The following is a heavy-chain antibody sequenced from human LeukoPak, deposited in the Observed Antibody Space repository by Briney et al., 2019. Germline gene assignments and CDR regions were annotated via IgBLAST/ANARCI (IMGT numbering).Heavy chain of an antibody. V-gene: IGHV4-59*06. CDR1: GGSISNYY. J-gene: IGHJ4*02. D-gene: IGHD2-15*01. CDR3: ARDGYCSGGSCYSVVHY. Sequence: SETLSLTCTVSGGSISNYYWSWIRQHPGKGLEWIGYIYYSGSTYYNPSLKSRVTISVDTSKNQFSLKLSSVTAADTAVYYCARDGYCSGGSCYSVVHYWGQGTLVTVSS. CDR2: IYYSGST.